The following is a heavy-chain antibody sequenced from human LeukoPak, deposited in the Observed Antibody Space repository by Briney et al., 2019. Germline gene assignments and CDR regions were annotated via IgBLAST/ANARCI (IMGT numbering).Heavy chain of an antibody. Sequence: PGGSLRLSCAASGFTFSSFAMHWVRQAPGKGLEWVAVISYDGSNKYYADSVKGRFTISRDNSKNTLYLQMNSLRAEDTAVYYCARVSIAVAHTFDYWGQGTLVTVSS. D-gene: IGHD6-19*01. CDR1: GFTFSSFA. CDR3: ARVSIAVAHTFDY. CDR2: ISYDGSNK. J-gene: IGHJ4*02. V-gene: IGHV3-30-3*01.